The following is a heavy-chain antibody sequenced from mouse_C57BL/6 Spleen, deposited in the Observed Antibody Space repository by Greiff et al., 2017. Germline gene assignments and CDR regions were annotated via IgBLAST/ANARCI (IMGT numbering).Heavy chain of an antibody. CDR3: ARNLYGYDGKYYFDY. V-gene: IGHV1-63*01. Sequence: VVESGAELVRPGTSVKMSCKASGYTFTNYWIGWAKQRPGHGLEWIGDIYPGGGYTNYNEKFKGKATLTADKSSSTAYMQFSSLTSEDSAIYYCARNLYGYDGKYYFDYWGQGTTLTVSS. CDR1: GYTFTNYW. J-gene: IGHJ2*01. CDR2: IYPGGGYT. D-gene: IGHD2-2*01.